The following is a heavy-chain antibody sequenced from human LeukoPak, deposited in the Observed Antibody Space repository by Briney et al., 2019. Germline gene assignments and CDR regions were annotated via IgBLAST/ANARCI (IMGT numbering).Heavy chain of an antibody. V-gene: IGHV4-4*07. CDR2: IYTTGST. J-gene: IGHJ4*02. D-gene: IGHD1-26*01. Sequence: SESLSLTCTVSGDSMSGYYWSWIRPPAGKGVEWIGRIYTTGSTNHNPSLKSRVTMSVDTSKNQFSLKLSSVTAADTAVYYCARVRVGITSYDFWGLGALVTVSS. CDR1: GDSMSGYY. CDR3: ARVRVGITSYDF.